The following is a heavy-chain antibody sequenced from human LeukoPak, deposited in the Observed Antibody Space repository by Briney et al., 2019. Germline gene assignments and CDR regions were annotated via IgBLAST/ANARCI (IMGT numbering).Heavy chain of an antibody. Sequence: GRSLRLSCAASGFTFSSYGMHWVRQAPGKGLEWVAVISYDGSNKYCADSVKGRFTISRDNSKNTLYLQMNSLRAEDTAVYYCAKEKEGGYFDLWGRGTLVTVSS. CDR3: AKEKEGGYFDL. CDR2: ISYDGSNK. V-gene: IGHV3-30*18. CDR1: GFTFSSYG. J-gene: IGHJ2*01. D-gene: IGHD1-26*01.